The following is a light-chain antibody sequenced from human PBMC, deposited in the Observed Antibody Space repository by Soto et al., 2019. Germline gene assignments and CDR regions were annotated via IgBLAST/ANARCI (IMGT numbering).Light chain of an antibody. Sequence: EIVLTQSPGTLSLSPGERATLSCRASQSVSSSYLAWYQQKPGQAPRLLIYGASNRATGIPDRFSGSGSGTDFTLTISRLEPEDSAVYYCQQYGSSPLGYTFGQGTKLEIK. CDR2: GAS. CDR1: QSVSSSY. J-gene: IGKJ2*01. CDR3: QQYGSSPLGYT. V-gene: IGKV3-20*01.